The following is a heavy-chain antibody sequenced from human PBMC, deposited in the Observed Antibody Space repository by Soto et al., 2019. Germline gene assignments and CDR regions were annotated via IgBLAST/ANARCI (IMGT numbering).Heavy chain of an antibody. D-gene: IGHD2-8*01. J-gene: IGHJ6*02. Sequence: QGQLVQSGAEVKKPGASVKLSCKASGFTFSNYCLNWVRQAPGQGLEWMGWVSANNGHTNYEQNLQGRVSMTTDTSTSTAYMDLRALTFDDTAMYYCARDIESVTAKHFFYYYAMDVWGQGTTVTVSS. CDR1: GFTFSNYC. CDR2: VSANNGHT. V-gene: IGHV1-18*01. CDR3: ARDIESVTAKHFFYYYAMDV.